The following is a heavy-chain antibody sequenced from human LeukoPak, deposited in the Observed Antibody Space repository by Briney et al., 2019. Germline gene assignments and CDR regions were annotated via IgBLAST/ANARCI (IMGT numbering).Heavy chain of an antibody. D-gene: IGHD3-3*01. V-gene: IGHV6-1*01. Sequence: SQTLSLTCAISGDSVSANGAAWNWIRQSPSRGLEWLGRTYYRSKWYNDYAVSVKSRITINPDTSKNQFSLQLNSVTPEDTAVYYCARVPYYDFQADAFDIWGQGTLVTVSS. CDR1: GDSVSANGAA. CDR2: TYYRSKWYN. J-gene: IGHJ3*02. CDR3: ARVPYYDFQADAFDI.